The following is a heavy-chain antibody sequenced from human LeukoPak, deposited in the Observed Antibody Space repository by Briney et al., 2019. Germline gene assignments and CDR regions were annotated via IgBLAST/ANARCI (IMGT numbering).Heavy chain of an antibody. V-gene: IGHV4-39*07. CDR2: IYYSGST. CDR1: GGSISSGSYY. CDR3: AREGGITMIVVVEGDAFDI. Sequence: SETLSLTCTVSGGSISSGSYYWSWIRQPAGKGLKWIGSIYYSGSTYYNPSLKSRVTISVDTSKNQFSLKLSSVTAADTAVYYCAREGGITMIVVVEGDAFDIWGQGTMVTVSS. D-gene: IGHD3-22*01. J-gene: IGHJ3*02.